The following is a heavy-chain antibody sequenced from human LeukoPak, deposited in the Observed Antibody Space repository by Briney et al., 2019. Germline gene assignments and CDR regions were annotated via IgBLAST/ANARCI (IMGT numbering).Heavy chain of an antibody. V-gene: IGHV1-18*01. Sequence: ASVKVSCKASGYTFTRYGISWVRQAPGQGLEWMGWISAYNGNTNYAQKLQGRVTMTTDTSTSTAYMELRSLRSDDTAVYYCAREAEEYSSSSFDYWGQGTLVTVSS. J-gene: IGHJ4*02. CDR1: GYTFTRYG. CDR3: AREAEEYSSSSFDY. D-gene: IGHD6-6*01. CDR2: ISAYNGNT.